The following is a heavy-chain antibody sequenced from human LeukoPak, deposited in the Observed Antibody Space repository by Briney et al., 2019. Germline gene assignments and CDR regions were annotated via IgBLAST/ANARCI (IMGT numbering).Heavy chain of an antibody. V-gene: IGHV3-21*01. J-gene: IGHJ6*02. CDR1: GFTFSSSG. CDR3: ATSRVVSRPGAVDYYYYGLDV. Sequence: GGSLRLSCTASGFTFSSSGMNWVRQAPGKGLEWVSYISGTSRYIYYADSLKGRYTISRDNARNSLYLQMNNLRVEDTAVYYCATSRVVSRPGAVDYYYYGLDVWGQGTTVAVSS. CDR2: ISGTSRYI. D-gene: IGHD6-6*01.